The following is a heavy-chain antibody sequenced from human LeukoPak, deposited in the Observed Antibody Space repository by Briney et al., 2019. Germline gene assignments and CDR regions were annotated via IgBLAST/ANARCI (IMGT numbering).Heavy chain of an antibody. CDR1: GGSISSGSYY. CDR2: IYTSGST. Sequence: NPSETLSLTCTVSGGSISSGSYYWSWIRQPAGKGLEWIGRIYTSGSTNYNPSLKSRVTISVDTSKNQFSLKLSSVTAADTAVYYRGLSIHYYYMDVWGKGTTVTVSS. D-gene: IGHD3-3*01. CDR3: GLSIHYYYMDV. V-gene: IGHV4-61*02. J-gene: IGHJ6*03.